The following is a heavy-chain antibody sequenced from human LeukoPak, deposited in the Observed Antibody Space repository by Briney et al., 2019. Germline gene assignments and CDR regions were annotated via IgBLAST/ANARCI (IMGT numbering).Heavy chain of an antibody. J-gene: IGHJ4*02. D-gene: IGHD1-26*01. V-gene: IGHV3-23*01. Sequence: PGGSLRVSCAASGFTFSTYAMSWVRQAPGKGLEWVSGISGSGGSTYYADSVKGRFTISRDNSKNTLYLQMNSLRAEDTAVYYCAKTSSGSYYYFDYWGQGNLVTVSS. CDR1: GFTFSTYA. CDR2: ISGSGGST. CDR3: AKTSSGSYYYFDY.